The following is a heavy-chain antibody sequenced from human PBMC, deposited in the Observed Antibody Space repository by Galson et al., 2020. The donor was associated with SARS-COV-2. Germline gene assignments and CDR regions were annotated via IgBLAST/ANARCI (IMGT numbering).Heavy chain of an antibody. J-gene: IGHJ4*02. CDR2: ISYDGSNK. V-gene: IGHV3-30*18. CDR1: GFTFSSYG. D-gene: IGHD1-26*01. CDR3: AKEARGCRSGSDPGCYVDY. Sequence: GGSLRLSCAASGFTFSSYGMHWVRQAPGKGLEWVAVISYDGSNKYYADSVKGRFTISRDNSKNTLYLQMNSLRAEDTAVYYCAKEARGCRSGSDPGCYVDYWGQGTLVTVSS.